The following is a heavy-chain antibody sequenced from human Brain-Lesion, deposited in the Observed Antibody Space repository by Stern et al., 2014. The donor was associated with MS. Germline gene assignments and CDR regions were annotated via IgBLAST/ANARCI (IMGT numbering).Heavy chain of an antibody. D-gene: IGHD2-15*01. CDR1: GGSVSSTSYA. CDR2: IYYSGNT. CDR3: AGEEDIRYCSGGSCTGNWFDP. V-gene: IGHV4-39*01. Sequence: QLVESGPGLVKPSETLSLTCTVAGGSVSSTSYAWAWIRQPPGKGLEWIGTIYYSGNTYYSPSLKSRLTISLATSKNQFSLQLRSGTAADTAVYYCAGEEDIRYCSGGSCTGNWFDPWGQGTLVTVSS. J-gene: IGHJ5*02.